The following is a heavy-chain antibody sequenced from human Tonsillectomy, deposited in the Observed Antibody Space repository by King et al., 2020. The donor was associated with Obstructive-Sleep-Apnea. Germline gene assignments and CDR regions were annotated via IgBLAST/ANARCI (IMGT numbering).Heavy chain of an antibody. CDR3: AKGLYRSSSWSFEYFQH. D-gene: IGHD6-13*01. V-gene: IGHV3-9*01. Sequence: VQLVESGGGLVQPGRSLRLSCAASGFTFDDYAMHWVRQAPGKGLEWVSGISWNSGSIGYADSVKGRFTISRDNAQNSLYLQMNSLRAEDTALYYCAKGLYRSSSWSFEYFQHWGQGTLVTVSS. CDR2: ISWNSGSI. CDR1: GFTFDDYA. J-gene: IGHJ1*01.